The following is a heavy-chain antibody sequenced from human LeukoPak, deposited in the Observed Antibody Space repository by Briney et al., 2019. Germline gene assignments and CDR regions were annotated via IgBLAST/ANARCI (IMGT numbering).Heavy chain of an antibody. CDR1: GYTFTSYG. Sequence: SVKVSCKASGYTFTSYGISWVRQAPGQGLEWMGRLIPVLGMSHYAPGFQGRVTLTADRSTNTAYMELDRLTSDDTAVYFCARDRGGGFDLAFFDHWGQGTLVTVSS. CDR3: ARDRGGGFDLAFFDH. J-gene: IGHJ4*02. D-gene: IGHD5-12*01. CDR2: LIPVLGMS. V-gene: IGHV1-69*04.